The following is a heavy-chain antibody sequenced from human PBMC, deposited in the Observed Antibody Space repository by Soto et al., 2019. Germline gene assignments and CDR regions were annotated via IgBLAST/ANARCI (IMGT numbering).Heavy chain of an antibody. Sequence: SETLSLTCAVYGGSFSAYYWSWIRQPPGKGLEWIGEINHGGSTNYSPSLKSRVTMSLDTSQNQFSLRLTSVAAADTAVYYCARVGSGFDYWGQGTLVTVSS. CDR3: ARVGSGFDY. V-gene: IGHV4-34*01. J-gene: IGHJ4*02. CDR1: GGSFSAYY. D-gene: IGHD5-12*01. CDR2: INHGGST.